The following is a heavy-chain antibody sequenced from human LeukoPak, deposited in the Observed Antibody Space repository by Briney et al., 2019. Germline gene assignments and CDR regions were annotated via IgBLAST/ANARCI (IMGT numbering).Heavy chain of an antibody. CDR2: INTDGSST. J-gene: IGHJ4*02. CDR3: AKITMIRGPDY. CDR1: GFTFSGTF. Sequence: PGGSLRLSCMASGFTFSGTFMHWVRQAPGKGLVWVSRINTDGSSTSYADSVKGRFTISRDNAKNTLYLQMNSLRAEDTAVYYCAKITMIRGPDYWGQGTLVTVSS. V-gene: IGHV3-74*01. D-gene: IGHD3-22*01.